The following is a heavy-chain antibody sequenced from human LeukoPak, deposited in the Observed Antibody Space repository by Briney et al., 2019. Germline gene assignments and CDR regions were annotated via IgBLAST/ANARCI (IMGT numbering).Heavy chain of an antibody. CDR3: AASIKRGIVVVRYAFDI. V-gene: IGHV3-30-3*01. D-gene: IGHD2-2*01. CDR2: ISYDGSNK. Sequence: GGSLRLSCAASGFTFSSYAMHRVRQAPGKGLEWVAVISYDGSNKYYADSVKGRFTISRDNSKNTLYLQMNSLRAEDTAVYYCAASIKRGIVVVRYAFDIWGQGTMVTVSS. J-gene: IGHJ3*02. CDR1: GFTFSSYA.